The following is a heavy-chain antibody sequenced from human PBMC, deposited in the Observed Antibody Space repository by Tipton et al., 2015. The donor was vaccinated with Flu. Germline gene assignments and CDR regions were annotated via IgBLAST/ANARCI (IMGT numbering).Heavy chain of an antibody. V-gene: IGHV4-39*06. CDR3: ARGYYDSSGYYLDAFDI. J-gene: IGHJ3*02. CDR2: FYHSGSY. CDR1: GGSISGGDYY. D-gene: IGHD3-22*01. Sequence: TLSLTCTVSGGSISGGDYYWSWIRQPPGKGLEWIGTFYHSGSYYYNPSLRSRVTISVDTSKNQFALKLSSVTAADTAVYYCARGYYDSSGYYLDAFDIWGQGTMVTVSS.